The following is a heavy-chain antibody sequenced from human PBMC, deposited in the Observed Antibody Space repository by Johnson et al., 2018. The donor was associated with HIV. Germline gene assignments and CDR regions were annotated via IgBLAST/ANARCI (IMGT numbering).Heavy chain of an antibody. J-gene: IGHJ3*02. CDR2: ISYDVSNK. CDR1: GVTFSSHA. Sequence: QVQLVESGGGVVQPGRSLRLSCAASGVTFSSHAMHWVRQAPGKGLDWVTVISYDVSNKYYADSVKGRFTIPRDNAKNSLYLQMNSLRAEDTAVYYCARDRFYSSSWEGAADAFDIWGQGTMVTVSS. CDR3: ARDRFYSSSWEGAADAFDI. V-gene: IGHV3-30-3*01. D-gene: IGHD6-13*01.